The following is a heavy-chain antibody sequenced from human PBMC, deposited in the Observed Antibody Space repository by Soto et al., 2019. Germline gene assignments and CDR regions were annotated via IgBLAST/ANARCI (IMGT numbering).Heavy chain of an antibody. D-gene: IGHD6-19*01. CDR3: ASTGYEVAGAGTGYFVY. V-gene: IGHV1-69*02. CDR2: IIPILGIA. Sequence: ASVKVSCKASGGTFSSYTISWVRQAPGQGLEWMGRIIPILGIANYAQKFQGRVTITADKSTSTAYMELSSLRSEDTAVYYCASTGYEVAGAGTGYFVYWGHGRRVTVPS. CDR1: GGTFSSYT. J-gene: IGHJ4*01.